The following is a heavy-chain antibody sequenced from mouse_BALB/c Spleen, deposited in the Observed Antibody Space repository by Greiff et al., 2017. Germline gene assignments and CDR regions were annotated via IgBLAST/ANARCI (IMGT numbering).Heavy chain of an antibody. CDR3: TRGPTARTPFDY. CDR1: GYTFSSYW. D-gene: IGHD1-2*01. CDR2: ILPGSGST. Sequence: QVQLQQSGAELMKPGASVKISCKATGYTFSSYWIEWVKQRPGHGLEWIGEILPGSGSTNYNQKFKGKATLTADKSSSTAYMELRSLTSEDSAVYYCTRGPTARTPFDYWGQGTTLTVSS. V-gene: IGHV1-9*01. J-gene: IGHJ2*01.